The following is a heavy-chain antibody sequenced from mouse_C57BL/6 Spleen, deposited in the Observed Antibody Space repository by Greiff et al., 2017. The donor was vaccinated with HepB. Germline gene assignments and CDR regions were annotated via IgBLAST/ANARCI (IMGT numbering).Heavy chain of an antibody. CDR3: ARGHYGSSLDY. D-gene: IGHD1-1*01. CDR1: GYSITSGYY. V-gene: IGHV3-6*01. J-gene: IGHJ2*01. Sequence: EVQLVESGPGLVKPSQSLSLTCSVTGYSITSGYYWNWIRQFPGNKLEWMGYISYDGSNNYNPSLKNRISITRDTSKNQFFLKLNSVTTEDTATYYCARGHYGSSLDYWGQGTTLTVSS. CDR2: ISYDGSN.